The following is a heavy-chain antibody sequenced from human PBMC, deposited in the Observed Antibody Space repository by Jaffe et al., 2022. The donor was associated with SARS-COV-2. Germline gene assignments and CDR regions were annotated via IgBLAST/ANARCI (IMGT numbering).Heavy chain of an antibody. CDR3: AKDMSSTSYPLGGGMDV. D-gene: IGHD2-2*01. Sequence: EVQLVESGGGLVQPGRSLRLSCAASGFTFDDYAMHWVRQAPGKGLEWVSGISWNSGSIGYADSVKGRFTISRDNAKNSLYLQMNSLRAEDTALYYCAKDMSSTSYPLGGGMDVWGQGTTVTVSS. CDR2: ISWNSGSI. V-gene: IGHV3-9*01. CDR1: GFTFDDYA. J-gene: IGHJ6*02.